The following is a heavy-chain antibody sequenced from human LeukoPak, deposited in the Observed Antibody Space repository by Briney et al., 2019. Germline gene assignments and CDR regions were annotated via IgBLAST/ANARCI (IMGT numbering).Heavy chain of an antibody. CDR3: ASGPPRLDY. D-gene: IGHD1-1*01. CDR2: IYHSGST. CDR1: GFTFSNAS. Sequence: GSLRLSCAASGFTFSNASMSWVRQAPGKGLEWIGEIYHSGSTNYNPSLKSRVTISVDKSKNQFSLKLSSVTAADTAVYYCASGPPRLDYWGQGTLVTVSS. V-gene: IGHV4-4*02. J-gene: IGHJ4*02.